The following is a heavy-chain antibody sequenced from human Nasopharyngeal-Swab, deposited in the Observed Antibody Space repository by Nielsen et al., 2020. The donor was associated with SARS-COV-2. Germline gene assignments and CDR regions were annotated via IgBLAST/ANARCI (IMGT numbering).Heavy chain of an antibody. CDR3: ARASRRGDAFDI. J-gene: IGHJ3*02. Sequence: ETLSLTCAVYGGSFSGYYWSWIRQPPGKGLEWIGEINHSGSTNYNPSLKSRVTISVDTSKNQFSLKLSSVTAADTAVYYCARASRRGDAFDIWGQGTMVTVSS. CDR2: INHSGST. CDR1: GGSFSGYY. V-gene: IGHV4-34*01.